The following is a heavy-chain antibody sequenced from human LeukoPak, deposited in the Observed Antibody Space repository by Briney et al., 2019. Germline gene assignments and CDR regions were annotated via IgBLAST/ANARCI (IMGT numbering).Heavy chain of an antibody. CDR1: GFSFSNYA. J-gene: IGHJ4*02. Sequence: HPGGSLRLSCAASGFSFSNYAMSWVRQAPGKGLEWVSAISGSGGSTYYADSVKGRFTISRDNSKNTLYLQMNSLRAEDTAVYYCAKGGDYSNYVLLPCFDYWGQGTLVTVSS. D-gene: IGHD4-11*01. V-gene: IGHV3-23*01. CDR2: ISGSGGST. CDR3: AKGGDYSNYVLLPCFDY.